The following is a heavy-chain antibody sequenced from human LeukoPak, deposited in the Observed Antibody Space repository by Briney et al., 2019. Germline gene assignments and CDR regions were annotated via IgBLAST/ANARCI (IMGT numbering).Heavy chain of an antibody. CDR1: GGSINSHN. J-gene: IGHJ4*02. CDR2: IFNTGNT. V-gene: IGHV4-59*11. CDR3: ASRPADTTWYGVFDY. D-gene: IGHD3-10*01. Sequence: SETLSLTCSVSGGSINSHNWSWIRQPPRKRLGWIGYIFNTGNTNYNPSLASRVTMSVDTSRAQFFLRLSPVTAADTAIYYCASRPADTTWYGVFDYWSQGTLVTVSS.